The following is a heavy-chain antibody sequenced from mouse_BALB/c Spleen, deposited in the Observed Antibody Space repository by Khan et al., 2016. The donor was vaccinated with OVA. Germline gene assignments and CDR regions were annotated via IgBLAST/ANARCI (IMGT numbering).Heavy chain of an antibody. D-gene: IGHD2-4*01. V-gene: IGHV2-2*02. CDR1: GFSLTNYS. J-gene: IGHJ3*01. CDR2: IWSAGST. Sequence: QVQLKQSGPGLVQPSQSLSITCTVSGFSLTNYSVHWVRQSPGKGLEWLGVIWSAGSTDYNAAFISRLTIRKENSRSQVFFKMNSLQPNDTAIYYCARRGYDYGRGALFAYWGRGTLVTVSA. CDR3: ARRGYDYGRGALFAY.